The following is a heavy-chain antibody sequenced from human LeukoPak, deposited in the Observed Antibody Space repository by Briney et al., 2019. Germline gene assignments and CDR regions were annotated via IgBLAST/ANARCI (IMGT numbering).Heavy chain of an antibody. Sequence: GSLRLSCAASGFTFSSYGMHWVRQAPGKGLEWVAVISYDGSNKYYADSVKGRFTISRDNSKNTVYLQMRNLRVEHTAVYYCAKVVAGNIDYYFDYWGQGILVAVSS. CDR3: AKVVAGNIDYYFDY. CDR2: ISYDGSNK. CDR1: GFTFSSYG. D-gene: IGHD2/OR15-2a*01. V-gene: IGHV3-30*18. J-gene: IGHJ4*02.